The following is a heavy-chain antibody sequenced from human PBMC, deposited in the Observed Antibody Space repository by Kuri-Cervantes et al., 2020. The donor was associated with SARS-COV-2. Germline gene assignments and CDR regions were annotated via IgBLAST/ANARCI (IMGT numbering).Heavy chain of an antibody. CDR1: GFTFSSYS. J-gene: IGHJ6*03. D-gene: IGHD2-21*02. CDR2: ISSSSSTI. V-gene: IGHV3-48*02. CDR3: AREFGDYYYYYYYMDV. Sequence: GESLKISCAASGFTFSSYSMNWVRQAPGKGLEWVSYISSSSSTIYYADSVKGRFTISRDNAKNSLYLQMNSLRDEDTAVYYCAREFGDYYYYYYYMDVWGKGTTVTVSS.